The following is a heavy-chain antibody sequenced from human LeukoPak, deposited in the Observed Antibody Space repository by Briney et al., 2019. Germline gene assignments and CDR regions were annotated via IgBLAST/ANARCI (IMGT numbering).Heavy chain of an antibody. CDR2: IYYSGST. D-gene: IGHD1-26*01. CDR1: GGSISSSSYY. V-gene: IGHV4-39*01. CDR3: ARRVGATNPEFDY. J-gene: IGHJ4*02. Sequence: SETLSLTCTVSGGSISSSSYYWGWIRQPPGKGLEWIGSIYYSGSTYHNPSLKSRVTISVDTSKNQFSLKLSSVTAADTAVYYCARRVGATNPEFDYWGQGTLVTVSS.